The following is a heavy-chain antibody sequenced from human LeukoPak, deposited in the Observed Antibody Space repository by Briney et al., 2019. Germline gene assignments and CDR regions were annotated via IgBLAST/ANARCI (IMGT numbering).Heavy chain of an antibody. CDR1: GFTFSNAY. D-gene: IGHD1/OR15-1a*01. J-gene: IGHJ6*02. CDR2: IYSGGST. CDR3: ARDKEDQQDYYYGMDV. V-gene: IGHV3-53*01. Sequence: TGGSLRLSCAASGFTFSNAYMNWVRQAPGKGLEWVSVIYSGGSTYYADSVKGRFTISRDNSKNTLYLQMNSLRAEDTAVYYCARDKEDQQDYYYGMDVWGQGTTVTVSS.